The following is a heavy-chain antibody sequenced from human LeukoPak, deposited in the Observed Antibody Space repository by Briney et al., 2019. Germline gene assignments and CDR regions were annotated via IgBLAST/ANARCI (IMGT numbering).Heavy chain of an antibody. CDR3: AKDDGNMQWPWPHPPGYYGMDV. D-gene: IGHD6-19*01. V-gene: IGHV3-9*01. J-gene: IGHJ6*02. CDR2: ISWNSGSI. CDR1: GFTFDDYA. Sequence: PGGSLRLSCAASGFTFDDYAMHWVRQAPGKGLEWVSGISWNSGSIGYADSVKGRFTISRDNAKNSLYLQMNSLRAEDTALYYCAKDDGNMQWPWPHPPGYYGMDVWGQGTTVTVSS.